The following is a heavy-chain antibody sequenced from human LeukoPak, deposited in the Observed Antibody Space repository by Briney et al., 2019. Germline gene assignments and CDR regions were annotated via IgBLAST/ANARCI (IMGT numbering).Heavy chain of an antibody. CDR3: ARHLLGYCSGGNCYYFDF. V-gene: IGHV4-39*01. CDR2: IYYSGST. J-gene: IGHJ4*02. CDR1: GGSISSASYY. Sequence: SETLSLTCTVSGGSISSASYYWGWIRQPPGKGLDWIGSIYYSGSTYYNPSLKSRVTISVDTSKNQFSLKLSSVTAADTAVYYCARHLLGYCSGGNCYYFDFWGQGTLVTVSS. D-gene: IGHD2-15*01.